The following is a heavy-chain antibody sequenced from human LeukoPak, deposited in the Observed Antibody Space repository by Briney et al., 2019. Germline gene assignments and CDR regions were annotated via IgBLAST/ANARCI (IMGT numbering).Heavy chain of an antibody. CDR1: GFTFSAYA. CDR3: VKDGGSSGHYYMDV. J-gene: IGHJ6*03. CDR2: ITGSGGNT. V-gene: IGHV3-23*01. D-gene: IGHD6-6*01. Sequence: GGSLRLPCVASGFTFSAYAMSWVRQVPGKGLEWISTITGSGGNTYYADSVKGPFTISRDNSKNTLYLQMNSLRAEDTAVYYCVKDGGSSGHYYMDVWGKGTTVTVSS.